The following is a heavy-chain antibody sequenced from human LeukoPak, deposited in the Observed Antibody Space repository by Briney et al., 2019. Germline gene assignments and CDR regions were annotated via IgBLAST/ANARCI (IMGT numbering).Heavy chain of an antibody. CDR1: VRSISRYY. Sequence: PSETQSLTCTVSVRSISRYYWSWIRQPPGKGLEGIGYIYCSGGTNYNPSLKSRVTISVDTSKNQSSLKLSSVTAADTAVYYCAASREDFWSGHYTTLDYWGQGTLVTVSS. V-gene: IGHV4-59*01. CDR3: AASREDFWSGHYTTLDY. D-gene: IGHD3-3*01. J-gene: IGHJ4*02. CDR2: IYCSGGT.